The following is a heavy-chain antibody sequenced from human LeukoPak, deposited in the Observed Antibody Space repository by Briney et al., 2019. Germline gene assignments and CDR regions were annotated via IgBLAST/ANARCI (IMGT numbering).Heavy chain of an antibody. CDR1: GGTFSSYS. J-gene: IGHJ4*02. D-gene: IGHD6-13*01. CDR3: ARDLAAAAY. Sequence: SCKASGGTFSSYSMNWVRQSPGKGLEWVSSITSSGGNIYYADSVKGRFTISRDNAKNSLFLQMNSLRAEDTAVYYCARDLAAAAYWGQGTLVTVSS. V-gene: IGHV3-21*01. CDR2: ITSSGGNI.